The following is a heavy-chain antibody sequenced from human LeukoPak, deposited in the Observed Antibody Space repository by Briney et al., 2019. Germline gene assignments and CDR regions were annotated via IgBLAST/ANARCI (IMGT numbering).Heavy chain of an antibody. D-gene: IGHD3-3*01. Sequence: SETLSLTCTVSGGSINSRSHYWGWIRQPPGKGLEWIGTIYYSGSTYYNPSLKSRVTISVDTSKNQFSLKLSSVTAADTAVYYCARLNYDFWGEFRYWGQGTLVTVSS. CDR1: GGSINSRSHY. CDR3: ARLNYDFWGEFRY. CDR2: IYYSGST. V-gene: IGHV4-39*01. J-gene: IGHJ4*02.